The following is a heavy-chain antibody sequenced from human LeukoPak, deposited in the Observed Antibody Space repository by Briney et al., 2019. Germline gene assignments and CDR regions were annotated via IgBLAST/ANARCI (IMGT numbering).Heavy chain of an antibody. V-gene: IGHV1-69*13. CDR3: ARDQHSGSGWYGTSDY. CDR1: GGTFSSYA. Sequence: GASVKVSCKASGGTFSSYAISWVRQAPGQGLEWMGGIIPIFGTANYAQKFQGRVTITADESTSTAYMELSSLRPEDTAVYYCARDQHSGSGWYGTSDYWGQGTLVTVSS. J-gene: IGHJ4*02. D-gene: IGHD6-19*01. CDR2: IIPIFGTA.